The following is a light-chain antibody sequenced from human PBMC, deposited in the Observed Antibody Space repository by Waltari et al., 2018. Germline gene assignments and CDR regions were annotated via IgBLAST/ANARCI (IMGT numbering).Light chain of an antibody. CDR1: SSAVGAPNH. J-gene: IGLJ2*01. V-gene: IGLV2-14*03. CDR2: DVS. CDR3: SSCTSANTLVL. Sequence: QSALTQPAPISGSPGQTITLPCTGTSSAVGAPNHASWYQHNPGDAPNLILYDVSNPPSGVSNRFSGSKSGNTASLTISGLQAEDEADYYCSSCTSANTLVLFGGGTKLTVL.